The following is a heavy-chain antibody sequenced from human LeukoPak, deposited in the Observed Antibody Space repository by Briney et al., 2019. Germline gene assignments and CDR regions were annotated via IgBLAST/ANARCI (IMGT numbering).Heavy chain of an antibody. Sequence: GGSLRLSCAASGFTFSSYSMNWVRQAPGKGLEWVSSISSSSSYIYYADSVEGRFTISRDNAKNSLYLQMNSLRAEDTAVYYCARVLRSRADAFDIWGQGTMVTVSS. D-gene: IGHD2-2*01. CDR2: ISSSSSYI. CDR1: GFTFSSYS. J-gene: IGHJ3*02. CDR3: ARVLRSRADAFDI. V-gene: IGHV3-21*01.